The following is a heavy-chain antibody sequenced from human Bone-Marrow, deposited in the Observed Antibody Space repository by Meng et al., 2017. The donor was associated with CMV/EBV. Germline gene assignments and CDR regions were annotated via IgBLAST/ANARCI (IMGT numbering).Heavy chain of an antibody. CDR2: ISSSGSTI. J-gene: IGHJ6*02. Sequence: GESLKISCADSEFTFSSYAMSCVRQAPGKGLEWVSYISSSGSTIYYADSVKGRFTISRDNAKNSLYLQMNSLRAEDTAVYYCARVKHSRSPYDFWSGYKPRYYYGMDVWGQGTTVTVSS. CDR1: EFTFSSYA. V-gene: IGHV3-48*04. D-gene: IGHD3-3*01. CDR3: ARVKHSRSPYDFWSGYKPRYYYGMDV.